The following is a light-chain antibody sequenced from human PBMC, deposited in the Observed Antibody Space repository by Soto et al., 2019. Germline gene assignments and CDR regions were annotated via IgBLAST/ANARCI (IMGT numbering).Light chain of an antibody. CDR1: SSDVGGYNY. Sequence: QSALTQPASVSGSPGQSITISCTGTSSDVGGYNYVSWYQHHPGKAPKFIIYEVSNRPSGVSNRFSGSKSGNTASLTISGLQADDEADYYCCSYTSTTTPVVFGGGTKLTVL. CDR3: CSYTSTTTPVV. V-gene: IGLV2-14*01. CDR2: EVS. J-gene: IGLJ2*01.